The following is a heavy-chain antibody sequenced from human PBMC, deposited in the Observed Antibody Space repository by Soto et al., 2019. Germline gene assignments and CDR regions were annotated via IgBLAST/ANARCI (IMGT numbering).Heavy chain of an antibody. J-gene: IGHJ6*02. D-gene: IGHD1-26*01. CDR1: GYTFNGCD. CDR2: INPNSGDT. CDR3: AKGGAIVAAGTRVYLYNAMDV. V-gene: IGHV1-2*02. Sequence: ASVKGSCKASGYTFNGCDVHWVRRAHGQGLECMGWINPNSGDTDLAQRFQGRVTMNRDTSIGTAYMELRGLTSDDTAEYYCAKGGAIVAAGTRVYLYNAMDVWGQGTTVTVSS.